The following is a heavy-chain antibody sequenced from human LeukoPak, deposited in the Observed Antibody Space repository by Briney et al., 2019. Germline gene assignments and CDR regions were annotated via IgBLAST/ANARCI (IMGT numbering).Heavy chain of an antibody. J-gene: IGHJ5*02. V-gene: IGHV5-51*03. CDR1: GYSFTSYW. CDR3: ARLGRYNWKSNWFDP. D-gene: IGHD1-1*01. CDR2: IYPGDSDP. Sequence: PGESLKISCKGSGYSFTSYWIGWVRQMAGKGLEWMGTIYPGDSDPRYSPSFQGQVTISADKSISTAYLQWSSLKASDTAMYYCARLGRYNWKSNWFDPWGQGTLVTVSS.